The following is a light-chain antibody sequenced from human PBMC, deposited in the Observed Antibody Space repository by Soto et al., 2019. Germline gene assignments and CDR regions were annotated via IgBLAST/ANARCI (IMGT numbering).Light chain of an antibody. CDR1: QSVSSSD. CDR2: GAS. V-gene: IGKV3-20*01. J-gene: IGKJ1*01. CDR3: QHYGSSRT. Sequence: EIVLTQSPGTLSLSPGERATLSCRASQSVSSSDLAWYQQKPGQAPRLLIYGASSRATGIPDRFSGSESGIDFTLTISRLEPEDFAVYYCQHYGSSRTFGQGTKVEIK.